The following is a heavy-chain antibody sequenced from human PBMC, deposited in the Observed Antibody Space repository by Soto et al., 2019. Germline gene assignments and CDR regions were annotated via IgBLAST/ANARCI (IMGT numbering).Heavy chain of an antibody. CDR3: VRDAPSQQSIFDR. J-gene: IGHJ4*02. D-gene: IGHD6-13*01. CDR1: EYSFGDYY. CDR2: INLNDGGT. Sequence: QVQLVQSGTEVKKPGASVRVSCKASEYSFGDYYLHWLRQAPGQGLEWMGWINLNDGGTNYARKFQGRVTMTSDKSITTVYMELSSLRSDDTAVYYCVRDAPSQQSIFDRWGQGTLVTVSS. V-gene: IGHV1-2*02.